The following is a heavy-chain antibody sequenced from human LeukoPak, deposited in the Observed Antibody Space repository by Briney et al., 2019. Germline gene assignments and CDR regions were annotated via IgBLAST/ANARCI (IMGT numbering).Heavy chain of an antibody. CDR3: AKGDNYKPLYFDN. Sequence: QPGGSLRLSCAASGFTFSSYAMSWVRQAPGKGLEWVAVIFYDRGKKFYADSVEGRFTISSDNSKNTLYLQMNSLRDEDTAVYYCAKGDNYKPLYFDNWGQGSLVTVSA. D-gene: IGHD1-20*01. V-gene: IGHV3-30*18. CDR1: GFTFSSYA. CDR2: IFYDRGKK. J-gene: IGHJ4*02.